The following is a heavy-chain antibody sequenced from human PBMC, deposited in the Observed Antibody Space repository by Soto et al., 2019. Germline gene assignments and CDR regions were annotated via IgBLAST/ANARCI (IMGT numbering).Heavy chain of an antibody. CDR1: GYTFTGHY. V-gene: IGHV1-2*02. Sequence: ASVKVSCKTSGYTFTGHYIHWVRQAPQQGPEWMGEIGPESGATSYAQKFRGRVTMTRDTSFNLVYMEMSGLMSDDTAVYYCARYARGTRGSGEMHIRGQATTVTLS. D-gene: IGHD1-1*01. CDR3: ARYARGTRGSGEMHI. J-gene: IGHJ6*02. CDR2: IGPESGAT.